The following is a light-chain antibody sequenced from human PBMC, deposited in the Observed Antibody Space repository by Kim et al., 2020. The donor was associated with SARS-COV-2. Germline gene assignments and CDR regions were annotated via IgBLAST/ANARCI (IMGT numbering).Light chain of an antibody. V-gene: IGKV1-16*02. J-gene: IGKJ5*01. CDR2: AAS. Sequence: DIQMTQSPSSLSASVGDRVTITCRASQHINNYLAWFQQKPGEAPKSLIHAASDLQSGVPSKFSGSGFGTDFTLTISSLQPEDSAIYYCQQYNDYPLTFGQGTRLEIK. CDR3: QQYNDYPLT. CDR1: QHINNY.